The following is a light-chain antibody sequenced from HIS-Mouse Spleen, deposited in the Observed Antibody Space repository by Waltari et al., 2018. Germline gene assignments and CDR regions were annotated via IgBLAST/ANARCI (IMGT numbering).Light chain of an antibody. Sequence: QSALTQPRSVSGSPGQSVTISCTGTSSDVGGYNYVSWYQQHPGKAPNLMIYDFSKRPSGVTDRFSGSKAGNTASLTISGLQAEDEADYYCCSYAGSYTYVFGTGTKVTVL. V-gene: IGLV2-11*01. CDR3: CSYAGSYTYV. CDR1: SSDVGGYNY. J-gene: IGLJ1*01. CDR2: DFS.